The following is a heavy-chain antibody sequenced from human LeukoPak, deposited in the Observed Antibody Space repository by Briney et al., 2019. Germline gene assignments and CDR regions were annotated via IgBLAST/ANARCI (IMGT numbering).Heavy chain of an antibody. CDR1: DGSINSYY. V-gene: IGHV4-59*12. J-gene: IGHJ4*02. CDR2: IYYNGNT. CDR3: ARLPAYSSEDY. D-gene: IGHD6-19*01. Sequence: PSETLSLTCSVSDGSINSYYWNWIRRPPGKGLEWIGYIYYNGNTNYSPSLKSRVTISVDKSKNQFSLKLSSVTAADTAVYYCARLPAYSSEDYWGQGTLVTVSS.